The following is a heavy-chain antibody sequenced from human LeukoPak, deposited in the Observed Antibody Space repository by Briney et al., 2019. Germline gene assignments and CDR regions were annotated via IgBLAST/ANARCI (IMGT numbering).Heavy chain of an antibody. CDR1: GFTFSSYA. J-gene: IGHJ4*02. CDR3: AREEGYYDSSGYLDY. Sequence: GGSLRLSCAASGFTFSSYAMHWVRQAPGKGLEYVSAISSNGGSAYYANSVKGRFTISRNNSKNTLYLQMNSLRAEDTAVYYCAREEGYYDSSGYLDYWGQGTLVTVSS. D-gene: IGHD3-22*01. CDR2: ISSNGGSA. V-gene: IGHV3-64*01.